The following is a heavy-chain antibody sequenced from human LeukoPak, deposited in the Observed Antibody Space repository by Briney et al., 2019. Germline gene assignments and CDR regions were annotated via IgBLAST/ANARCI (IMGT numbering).Heavy chain of an antibody. J-gene: IGHJ6*03. CDR2: ISAYNGNT. CDR1: GYTFTSYG. V-gene: IGHV1-18*01. CDR3: AREGDYYGSGSYYNGYYYYMDV. D-gene: IGHD3-10*01. Sequence: ASVKVSCKASGYTFTSYGISWVRQAPGQGLEWMGWISAYNGNTNYAQKLQGRVTMTTDTSTSTAYMELRSLRSDDTAVYYCAREGDYYGSGSYYNGYYYYMDVWGKGTTVTVSS.